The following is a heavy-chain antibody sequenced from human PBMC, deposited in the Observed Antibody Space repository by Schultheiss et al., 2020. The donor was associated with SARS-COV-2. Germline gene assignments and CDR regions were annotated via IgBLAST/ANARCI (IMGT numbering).Heavy chain of an antibody. V-gene: IGHV3-66*01. Sequence: GGSLRLSCAASGFTFDDYAMHWVRQAPGKGLEWVSVIYSGGSTYYADSVKGRFTISRDNSKNTLYLQMNSLRAEDTAVYYCARDFRRGGTVMTWGQGTLVTVSS. CDR2: IYSGGST. D-gene: IGHD2-15*01. CDR1: GFTFDDYA. CDR3: ARDFRRGGTVMT. J-gene: IGHJ4*02.